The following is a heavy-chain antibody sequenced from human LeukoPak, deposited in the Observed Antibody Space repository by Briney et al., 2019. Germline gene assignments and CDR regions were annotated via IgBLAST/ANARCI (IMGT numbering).Heavy chain of an antibody. CDR3: ARDSCSGGSCYIDF. D-gene: IGHD2-15*01. CDR1: GYTFTSYG. V-gene: IGHV1-18*01. J-gene: IGHJ4*02. Sequence: ASVKVSCKASGYTFTSYGISWVRQSPGQGLEWTGWVSAYNGNTNYAQKLQGRVTMTTDTSTSTVYMELRSLRSDDTAVYYCARDSCSGGSCYIDFWGQGTLVTVSS. CDR2: VSAYNGNT.